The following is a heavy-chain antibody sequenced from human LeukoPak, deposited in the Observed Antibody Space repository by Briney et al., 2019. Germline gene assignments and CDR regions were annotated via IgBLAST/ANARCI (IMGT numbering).Heavy chain of an antibody. CDR3: ARDMKQWLVKMHLYYFDY. Sequence: PGGSLRLSCAASGFTFSSYWMSWVRQAPGKGLEWVANIKQDGSEKYYVDSVKGRFTISRDNAKNSLYLQMNSLRAEDTAVYYCARDMKQWLVKMHLYYFDYWGQGTLVTVSS. CDR2: IKQDGSEK. D-gene: IGHD6-19*01. CDR1: GFTFSSYW. V-gene: IGHV3-7*01. J-gene: IGHJ4*02.